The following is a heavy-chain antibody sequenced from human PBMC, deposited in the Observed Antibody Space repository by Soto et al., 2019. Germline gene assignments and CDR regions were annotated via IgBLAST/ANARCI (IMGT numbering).Heavy chain of an antibody. CDR1: GYTFISYG. J-gene: IGHJ3*02. CDR3: ARGGRKSANTLAFEI. V-gene: IGHV1-18*01. CDR2: ISPYNGKT. Sequence: QVQLVQSGAEVKKPGASVKVSCKASGYTFISYGITWVRQAPGQGPEWMGWISPYNGKTNYAQRLQGRVTMTTDTSSSTAYMDLRSLRSDDTAVFYCARGGRKSANTLAFEIWGQGTMVTVSS. D-gene: IGHD3-16*01.